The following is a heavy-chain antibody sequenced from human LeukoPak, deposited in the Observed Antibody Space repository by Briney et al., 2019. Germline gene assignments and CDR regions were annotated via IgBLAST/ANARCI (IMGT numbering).Heavy chain of an antibody. CDR1: GGTFSSYA. V-gene: IGHV1-69*04. J-gene: IGHJ3*02. Sequence: ASVKVSCKASGGTFSSYAISWVRQAPGQGLEWMGRIIPILGIANYAQKFQGRVTITADKSTSTAYMELSSLRSEDTAVYYCAVAGGVRDAFDIWDQGTMVTVSS. D-gene: IGHD2-8*01. CDR2: IIPILGIA. CDR3: AVAGGVRDAFDI.